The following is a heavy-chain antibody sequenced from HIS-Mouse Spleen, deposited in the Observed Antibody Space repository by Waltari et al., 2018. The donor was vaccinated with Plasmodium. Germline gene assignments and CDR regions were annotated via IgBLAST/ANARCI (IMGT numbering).Heavy chain of an antibody. CDR1: GFTFSSSW. Sequence: EVPLVESGGGLVQPGGSLRLSCAASGFTFSSSWMSWVRQAPGKGLEWVANIKQDGSEKYYVDSVKGRFTISRDNAKNSLYLQMNSLRAEDTAVYYCASSWYWYFDLWGRGTLVTVSS. J-gene: IGHJ2*01. D-gene: IGHD6-13*01. CDR3: ASSWYWYFDL. CDR2: IKQDGSEK. V-gene: IGHV3-7*01.